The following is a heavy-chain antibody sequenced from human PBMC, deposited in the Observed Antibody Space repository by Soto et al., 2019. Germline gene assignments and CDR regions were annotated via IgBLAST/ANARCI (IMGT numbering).Heavy chain of an antibody. D-gene: IGHD3-22*01. Sequence: RASVKVSCKASGYTFTSCGISWVRQAPGQGLEWMGWISAYNGNTNYAQKLQGRVTMTTDTSTSTAYMELRSLRSDDTAVYYCARDEYYYDSGGYYFDYWGQGTLVTVSS. CDR3: ARDEYYYDSGGYYFDY. V-gene: IGHV1-18*04. CDR1: GYTFTSCG. CDR2: ISAYNGNT. J-gene: IGHJ4*02.